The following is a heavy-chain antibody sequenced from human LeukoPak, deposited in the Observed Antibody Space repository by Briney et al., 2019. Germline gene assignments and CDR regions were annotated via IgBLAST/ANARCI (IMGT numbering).Heavy chain of an antibody. V-gene: IGHV3-23*01. CDR3: AKIGPGGSYFDY. Sequence: GGSLRLSCAASVFTFSSYSMSWVRQAPGKGLEWVSGISGSGGNTYYADSVKGRFTISRDNSKNTLYLQMNSLRAEDTAVYYCAKIGPGGSYFDYWGQGTLVTVSS. D-gene: IGHD2-15*01. CDR2: ISGSGGNT. CDR1: VFTFSSYS. J-gene: IGHJ4*02.